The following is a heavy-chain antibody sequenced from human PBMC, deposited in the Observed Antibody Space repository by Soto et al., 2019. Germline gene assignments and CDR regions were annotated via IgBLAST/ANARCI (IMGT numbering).Heavy chain of an antibody. Sequence: PSETLSLTCAVSGGSISSGGYSWSWIRQPLGNGLEWIGYIYHSGSAYYNPSLKSRVTISVDRSKNQLPLKLSSVTAADTAVYYCARVPDRWGQGTLFTVS. D-gene: IGHD2-2*01. CDR3: ARVPDR. CDR2: IYHSGSA. J-gene: IGHJ5*02. V-gene: IGHV4-30-2*01. CDR1: GGSISSGGYS.